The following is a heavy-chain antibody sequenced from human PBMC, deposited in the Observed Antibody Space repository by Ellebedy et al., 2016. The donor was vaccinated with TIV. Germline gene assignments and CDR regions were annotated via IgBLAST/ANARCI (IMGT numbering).Heavy chain of an antibody. CDR2: INPNSGGT. J-gene: IGHJ4*02. V-gene: IGHV1-2*02. CDR3: ATLPYISTSSAY. D-gene: IGHD6-13*01. Sequence: ASVKVSCKASGYTFTGYYMHWVRQAPGQGLEWMGWINPNSGGTNYAQKFQGRVTMTRDTSTSTGYMELSGLKSDDTAVYFCATLPYISTSSAYWGQGTLVTVSS. CDR1: GYTFTGYY.